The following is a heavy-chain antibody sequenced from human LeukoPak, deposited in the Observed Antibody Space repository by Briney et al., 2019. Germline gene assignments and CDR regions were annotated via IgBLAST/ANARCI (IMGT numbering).Heavy chain of an antibody. CDR1: GYTLTELS. V-gene: IGHV1-24*01. CDR3: ATVRPPYYYDSSGYYYYDY. J-gene: IGHJ4*02. Sequence: GASVKVSCKVSGYTLTELSMHWVRQAPGKGLEWMGGFDPEDGETIYAQKFQGRVTMTEDTSTDTAYMELSSLRSEDTAVYYCATVRPPYYYDSSGYYYYDYWGQGTLVTVSS. CDR2: FDPEDGET. D-gene: IGHD3-22*01.